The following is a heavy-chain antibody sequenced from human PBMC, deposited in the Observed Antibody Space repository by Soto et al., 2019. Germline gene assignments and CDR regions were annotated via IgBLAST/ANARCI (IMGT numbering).Heavy chain of an antibody. CDR1: GGTFTNYA. J-gene: IGHJ6*02. CDR3: ARERSVGYCITTTCPNPFYYYAMDV. D-gene: IGHD2-2*01. V-gene: IGHV1-69*13. Sequence: SVKVSCKASGGTFTNYAFSWVRQAPGQGLEWMGGIIPVFGTPDYAQKFQGRVTITADESTRTASMELSSLRSDDTAVYYCARERSVGYCITTTCPNPFYYYAMDVWGQGTTVTVSS. CDR2: IIPVFGTP.